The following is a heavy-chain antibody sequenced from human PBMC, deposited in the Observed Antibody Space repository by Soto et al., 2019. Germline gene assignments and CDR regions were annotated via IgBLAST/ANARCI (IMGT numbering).Heavy chain of an antibody. Sequence: SETLSLTCTVSGGSISSYYWSWIRQPPGKGLEWIGYIYYSGSTNYNPSLKSRVTISVDTSKNQFSLKLSSVTAADTAVYYCARHQRGTIAYYYYYMDVWGKGTTVTVSS. CDR2: IYYSGST. D-gene: IGHD2-21*01. CDR3: ARHQRGTIAYYYYYMDV. V-gene: IGHV4-59*08. CDR1: GGSISSYY. J-gene: IGHJ6*03.